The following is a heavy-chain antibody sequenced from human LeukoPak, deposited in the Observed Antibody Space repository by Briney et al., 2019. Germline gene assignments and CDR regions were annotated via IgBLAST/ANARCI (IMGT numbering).Heavy chain of an antibody. CDR3: AKEPDYF. CDR1: GFTFSSYG. Sequence: GRSLRLSCAAPGFTFSSYGMHWVRQAPGKGLEWVAVIWYDGSNKYYADSVKGRFTISRDNSKNTLYLQMNSLRAEDTAAYYCAKEPDYFWGQGTLVTVSS. V-gene: IGHV3-33*06. CDR2: IWYDGSNK. J-gene: IGHJ4*02.